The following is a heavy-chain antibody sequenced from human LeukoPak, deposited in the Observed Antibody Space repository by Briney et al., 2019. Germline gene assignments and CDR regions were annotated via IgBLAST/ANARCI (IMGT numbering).Heavy chain of an antibody. V-gene: IGHV4-4*02. J-gene: IGHJ5*02. Sequence: PSETLSLTCAVSGGSISSSNWWSWIRQPPGKRLEWIGEIYHSGSTNYNPSLKSRATISVDKSKNQFSLKLSSVTAADTAVYYCAVYCGGDCYSGVNNWFDPWGQGTLVTVSS. CDR2: IYHSGST. CDR3: AVYCGGDCYSGVNNWFDP. CDR1: GGSISSSNW. D-gene: IGHD2-21*02.